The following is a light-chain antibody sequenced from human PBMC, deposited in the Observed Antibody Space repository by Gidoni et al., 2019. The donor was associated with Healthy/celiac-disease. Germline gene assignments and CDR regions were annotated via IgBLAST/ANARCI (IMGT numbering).Light chain of an antibody. V-gene: IGKV1-39*01. CDR2: AAS. CDR1: QSISSY. CDR3: KQSYSTPRT. J-gene: IGKJ3*01. Sequence: DIQMPQSPSSLSASVGDRVTIPCRASQSISSYLNWYQQKPGKAPKLLIYAASSLQSGVPSRFSGSGSGTDFTLTISSVQPEDFATYYCKQSYSTPRTFGPGTKVDIK.